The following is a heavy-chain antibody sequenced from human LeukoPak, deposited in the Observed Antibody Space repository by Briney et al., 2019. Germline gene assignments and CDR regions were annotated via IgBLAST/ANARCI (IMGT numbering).Heavy chain of an antibody. V-gene: IGHV4-30-4*01. CDR1: GGSISSGDYY. CDR2: IYYSGST. Sequence: SETLSLTCTVSGGSISSGDYYWSWIRQPPGKGLEWMGYIYYSGSTYYNPSLKSRVTISVDTSKNQFSLKLSSVTAADTAVYYCARDDRAYCSSTSCPGDYYYYGMDVWGQGTTVTVSS. CDR3: ARDDRAYCSSTSCPGDYYYYGMDV. D-gene: IGHD2-2*01. J-gene: IGHJ6*02.